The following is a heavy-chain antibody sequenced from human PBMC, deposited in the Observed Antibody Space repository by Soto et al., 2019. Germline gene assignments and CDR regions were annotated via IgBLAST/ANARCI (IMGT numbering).Heavy chain of an antibody. CDR3: AGGRVVVASFLLVTGHSPSVMVVPTRRSSDL. D-gene: IGHD2-15*01. V-gene: IGHV1-3*01. CDR2: INAGNGNT. J-gene: IGHJ2*01. CDR1: GYTYTSYA. Sequence: GASVKVSCKAPGYTYTSYAMHWVRQAPGQRLEWMGWINAGNGNTKYSQKFQGRVTITRETSASTAYMELSSLRSEDTAVYYCAGGRVVVASFLLVTGHSPSVMVVPTRRSSDL.